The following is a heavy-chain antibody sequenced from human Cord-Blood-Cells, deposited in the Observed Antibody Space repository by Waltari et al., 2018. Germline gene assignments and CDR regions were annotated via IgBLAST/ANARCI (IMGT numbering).Heavy chain of an antibody. D-gene: IGHD7-27*01. V-gene: IGHV4-34*01. J-gene: IGHJ2*01. CDR3: ARGPPGGYFDL. CDR1: GGSCSGYY. CDR2: INHSGST. Sequence: VHLQQRGAGLLKPSATLSLTCCVYGGSCSGYYWSWIRQPPGKGLEWFGEINHSGSTNYNPSLKRRVTIAVDTSKNQFSLKLSSVTAADTAVYYCARGPPGGYFDLWGRGTLVTVSS.